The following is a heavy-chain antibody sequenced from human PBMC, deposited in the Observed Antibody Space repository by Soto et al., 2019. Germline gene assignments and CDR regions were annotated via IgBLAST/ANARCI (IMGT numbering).Heavy chain of an antibody. J-gene: IGHJ4*02. V-gene: IGHV3-23*01. CDR1: GFTFSSYA. CDR2: ISGSGGST. D-gene: IGHD3-10*01. Sequence: GGSLRLSCAASGFTFSSYAMSWVRQAPGKGLEWVSAISGSGGSTYYADSVKGRFTISRDNSKNTLYLQMNSLRAEDTAVYYCAKDPSLYGSGSYWDYWGQGTLVTVSS. CDR3: AKDPSLYGSGSYWDY.